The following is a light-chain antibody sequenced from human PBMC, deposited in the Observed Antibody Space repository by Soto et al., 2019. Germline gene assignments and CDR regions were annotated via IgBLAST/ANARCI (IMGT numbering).Light chain of an antibody. V-gene: IGKV3-20*01. Sequence: IVMTHSPATLSVSPWYRFTPSLTSRQSVSGDLAWYQQKPGQAPRLLIYGASSRATGIPDRFSGSGSGTDFTLTISRLGPEDFAVYYCQQYGSSPSITFGQGTRLEIK. CDR2: GAS. CDR3: QQYGSSPSIT. CDR1: QSVSGD. J-gene: IGKJ5*01.